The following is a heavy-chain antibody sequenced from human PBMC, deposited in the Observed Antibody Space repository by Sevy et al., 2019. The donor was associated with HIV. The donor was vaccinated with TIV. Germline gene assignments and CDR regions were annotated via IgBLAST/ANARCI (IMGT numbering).Heavy chain of an antibody. CDR1: GFTFSTYW. J-gene: IGHJ6*02. D-gene: IGHD3-3*01. CDR3: ARGQLLQFLEWPSYSLDV. V-gene: IGHV3-7*01. Sequence: GGSLRLSCGASGFTFSTYWMSWVRQAPGKGLEWVANINQDGSQKYYVDSVKGRFTISKDNAKNSLYLQMSSLRAEDTAVYYCARGQLLQFLEWPSYSLDVWGQGTTVTVSS. CDR2: INQDGSQK.